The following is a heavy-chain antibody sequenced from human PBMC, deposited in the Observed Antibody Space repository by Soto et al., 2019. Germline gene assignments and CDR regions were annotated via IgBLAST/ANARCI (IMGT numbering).Heavy chain of an antibody. CDR2: LSVDGDST. D-gene: IGHD1-20*01. Sequence: LRLSCAASGFTFTDFAMSWVRQAPGKGLEWVSGLSVDGDSTYYADSVKGLFTISRDNSDNTVYLQMNSLTAEDTAVYYCAKPLTYNSVNEAFDFWGQRTLVTGSS. CDR3: AKPLTYNSVNEAFDF. V-gene: IGHV3-23*01. CDR1: GFTFTDFA. J-gene: IGHJ3*01.